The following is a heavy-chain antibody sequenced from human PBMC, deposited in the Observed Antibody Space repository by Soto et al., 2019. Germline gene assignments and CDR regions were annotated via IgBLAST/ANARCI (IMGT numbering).Heavy chain of an antibody. CDR3: ARGGGTILAPLP. Sequence: ASVKVSCKASGYTFTGYFIHWVRQAPGQGLEWMGWINPNSGATKYAQKFQGRVTMTRDTSISTAYTELTLLRSDDTAIYYCARGGGTILAPLPWGEGTLVTVSS. J-gene: IGHJ5*02. D-gene: IGHD3-3*01. CDR1: GYTFTGYF. V-gene: IGHV1-2*02. CDR2: INPNSGAT.